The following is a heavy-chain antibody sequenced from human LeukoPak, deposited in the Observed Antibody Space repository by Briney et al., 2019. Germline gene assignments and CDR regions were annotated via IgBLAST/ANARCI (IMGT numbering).Heavy chain of an antibody. D-gene: IGHD5-18*01. CDR3: AKDHGASSGYSYGYTPYYFDY. Sequence: GRSLRLSCAASGFTFSSYGMHWVRQAPGKGLEWVAVISYDGSNKYYADSVKGRFTISRDNSKNTLYLQMNSLRAEDTAVYCCAKDHGASSGYSYGYTPYYFDYWGQRTLVTVSS. CDR1: GFTFSSYG. CDR2: ISYDGSNK. V-gene: IGHV3-30*18. J-gene: IGHJ4*02.